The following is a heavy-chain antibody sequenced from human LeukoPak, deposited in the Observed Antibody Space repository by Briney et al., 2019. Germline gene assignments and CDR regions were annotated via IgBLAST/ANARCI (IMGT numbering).Heavy chain of an antibody. V-gene: IGHV4-39*01. J-gene: IGHJ6*03. CDR2: IYYSGST. CDR3: ARQDTSWSGYYTGYYYYYMDV. Sequence: SETLSLTCTVSGGSISSSSYYWGWIRQPPGKGLEWIGSIYYSGSTYYNPSLKSRVTISVDTSKNQFSLKLNSVTAADAAVYYCARQDTSWSGYYTGYYYYYMDVWGKGTTVTVSS. CDR1: GGSISSSSYY. D-gene: IGHD3-3*01.